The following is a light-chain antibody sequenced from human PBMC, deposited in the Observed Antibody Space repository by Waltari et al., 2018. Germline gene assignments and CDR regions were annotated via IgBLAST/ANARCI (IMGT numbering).Light chain of an antibody. V-gene: IGKV1-16*01. CDR3: QQGYSYPWT. CDR1: QGIGNN. J-gene: IGKJ1*01. Sequence: IQMTQSPSSLSASVGDTVTITCQASQGIGNNLNWYQQKPGKAPKLLIYRASSLQSGILSRFSGSGSGTDFTLTISSLQPEDFATYYCQQGYSYPWTFGQGTKVEIK. CDR2: RAS.